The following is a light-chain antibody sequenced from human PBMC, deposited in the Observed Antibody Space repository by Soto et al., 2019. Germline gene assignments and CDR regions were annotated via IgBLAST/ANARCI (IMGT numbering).Light chain of an antibody. CDR2: LGS. CDR1: QSLLHSNGYNY. Sequence: DIVMTQSPLSLPVTPGEPASISCRSSQSLLHSNGYNYLDWYLQKPGQSPQLLIYLGSNRASGVHDRFSGSGSGTDFTLKISRVEAEDVGVYYCMQALQTPRDTFGQGTKLEIK. CDR3: MQALQTPRDT. V-gene: IGKV2-28*01. J-gene: IGKJ2*01.